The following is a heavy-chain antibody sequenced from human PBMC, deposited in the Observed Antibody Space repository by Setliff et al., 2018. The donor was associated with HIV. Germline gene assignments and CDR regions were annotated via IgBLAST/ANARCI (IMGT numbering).Heavy chain of an antibody. V-gene: IGHV4-4*09. CDR1: GSSFSTYY. Sequence: SETLSLTCDVIGSSFSTYYWSWIRQPPGKGLEWIGYIYTSGSTNYNPSLKSRVTMSVDTSKTEFSLKLNSVTAADTAVYFCARGNYYGSRSYNNRAWGTLDIWGQGTMVTVSS. J-gene: IGHJ3*02. D-gene: IGHD3-10*01. CDR2: IYTSGST. CDR3: ARGNYYGSRSYNNRAWGTLDI.